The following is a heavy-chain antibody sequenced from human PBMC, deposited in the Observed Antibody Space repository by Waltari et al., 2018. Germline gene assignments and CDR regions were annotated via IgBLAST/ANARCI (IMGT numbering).Heavy chain of an antibody. J-gene: IGHJ4*02. CDR3: ARASRRGYYYDSSGYFQEHYFDY. D-gene: IGHD3-22*01. CDR2: INVDNGNT. Sequence: QVHLVQSGAEVKKPGASVKVSCKASGYTFTNHAIHWVRQAPGHRLEWMGWINVDNGNTIYSQACHGRCTITRDTSATTVNMELSSLRSDDMAVYYCARASRRGYYYDSSGYFQEHYFDYWGQGALVTVSS. V-gene: IGHV1-3*03. CDR1: GYTFTNHA.